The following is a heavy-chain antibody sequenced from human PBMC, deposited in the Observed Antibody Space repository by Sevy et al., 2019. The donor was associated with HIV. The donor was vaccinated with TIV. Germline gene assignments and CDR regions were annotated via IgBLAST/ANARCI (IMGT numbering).Heavy chain of an antibody. J-gene: IGHJ6*02. Sequence: SETLSLTCTVSGGSIRNRNYYWSWIRQPPGKGLEWIGTIDYSGGTYYNPSLESRVTISADTSKNQFSLKLSSVSAADTAEYYCATRSRLAAAAEGGNYYGINVWGQGTTVTVSS. D-gene: IGHD6-25*01. V-gene: IGHV4-39*01. CDR3: ATRSRLAAAAEGGNYYGINV. CDR1: GGSIRNRNYY. CDR2: IDYSGGT.